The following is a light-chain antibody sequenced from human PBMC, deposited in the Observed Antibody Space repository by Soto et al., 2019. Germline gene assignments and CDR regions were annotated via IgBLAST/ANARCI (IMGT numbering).Light chain of an antibody. CDR3: QQYNNWPPIT. CDR2: SAS. Sequence: EIVMTQSPATLSVSPGERATLSCRASPSVSKSLAWYQQKPGQAPRLLISSASTRATGIPARFSGSGSETEFTLTISSLQSEDFAVYYCQQYNNWPPITFGQGTRLEIK. J-gene: IGKJ5*01. V-gene: IGKV3-15*01. CDR1: PSVSKS.